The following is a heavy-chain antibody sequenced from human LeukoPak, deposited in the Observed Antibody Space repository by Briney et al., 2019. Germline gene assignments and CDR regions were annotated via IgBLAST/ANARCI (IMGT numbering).Heavy chain of an antibody. J-gene: IGHJ4*02. Sequence: GGSLGLSCAASGFTFSTYGMHWVRQAPGKGLEWVAIISYDGNDKDYADSVRGRFTISRNNSKNTLYLQMNSLRGEDTAVYYCTKSTAPAGYYLDYWGQGILVTVSS. V-gene: IGHV3-30*18. CDR3: TKSTAPAGYYLDY. CDR1: GFTFSTYG. CDR2: ISYDGNDK. D-gene: IGHD2-2*01.